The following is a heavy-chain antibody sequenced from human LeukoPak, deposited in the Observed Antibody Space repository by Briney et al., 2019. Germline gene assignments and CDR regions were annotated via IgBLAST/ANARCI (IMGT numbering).Heavy chain of an antibody. V-gene: IGHV1-18*01. CDR1: CYTFTSYG. CDR2: ISAYNGNT. J-gene: IGHJ5*02. Sequence: ASVKVSFKASCYTFTSYGISWVRQAPGQGLEWMGWISAYNGNTNYAQKLQGRVTMTTDTSTSTAYMELRSLRSDDTGVYYCARVPGGSYPPENWFDPWGQGTLVTVSS. CDR3: ARVPGGSYPPENWFDP. D-gene: IGHD1-26*01.